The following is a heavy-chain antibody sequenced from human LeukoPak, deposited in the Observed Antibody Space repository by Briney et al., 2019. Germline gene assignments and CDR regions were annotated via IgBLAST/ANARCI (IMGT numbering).Heavy chain of an antibody. CDR1: AGSISPYY. V-gene: IGHV4-59*08. D-gene: IGHD5-18*01. CDR3: ARNGYTYGPFDY. J-gene: IGHJ4*02. Sequence: PSQTLSLTCPVSAGSISPYYWSWIRQPPGKGLEWIGYIFYTVSTNYNPSLTSRVTMSVDTSKIQFSLKLSSVTAADTAVYYCARNGYTYGPFDYWGQGTQVTVSS. CDR2: IFYTVST.